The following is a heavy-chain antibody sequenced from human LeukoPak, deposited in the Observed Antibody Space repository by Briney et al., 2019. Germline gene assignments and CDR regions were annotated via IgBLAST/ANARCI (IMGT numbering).Heavy chain of an antibody. J-gene: IGHJ5*02. D-gene: IGHD2-15*01. V-gene: IGHV3-30-3*01. Sequence: GGSLRLSCAASGFTFSSYAMHWVRQAPGKGLEWVAVISYDGSNKYYADSVKGRFTISRDNSKNTLYLQMNSLRAEDTAVYYCARDLEDCSGGSCYSWFDPWGQGTLVTVSS. CDR3: ARDLEDCSGGSCYSWFDP. CDR2: ISYDGSNK. CDR1: GFTFSSYA.